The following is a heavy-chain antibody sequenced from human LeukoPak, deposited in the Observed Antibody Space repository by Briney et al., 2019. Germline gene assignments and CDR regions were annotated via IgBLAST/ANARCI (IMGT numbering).Heavy chain of an antibody. Sequence: SETLSLTCTVSGGSISSHYWSWIRQPPGKGLEWIGYIYYSGSTNYNPSLKSRVTISVDTSKNQFPLKLSSVTAADTAVYYCARAYSGWYFDYWGQGTLVTVSS. V-gene: IGHV4-59*11. CDR1: GGSISSHY. D-gene: IGHD6-19*01. CDR3: ARAYSGWYFDY. CDR2: IYYSGST. J-gene: IGHJ4*02.